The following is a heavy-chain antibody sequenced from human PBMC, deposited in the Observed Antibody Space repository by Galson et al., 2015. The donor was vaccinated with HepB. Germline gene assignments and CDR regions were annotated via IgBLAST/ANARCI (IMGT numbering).Heavy chain of an antibody. CDR1: GFTFSSYG. J-gene: IGHJ4*02. V-gene: IGHV3-33*08. CDR2: IWYDGSNK. Sequence: LRLSCAASGFTFSSYGMHWVRQAPGKGLEWVAVIWYDGSNKYYADSVKGRFTISRDNSKNTLYLQMNSLRAEDTAVYYCARDADPIVGATAYYFDYWGQGTLVTVSS. CDR3: ARDADPIVGATAYYFDY. D-gene: IGHD1-26*01.